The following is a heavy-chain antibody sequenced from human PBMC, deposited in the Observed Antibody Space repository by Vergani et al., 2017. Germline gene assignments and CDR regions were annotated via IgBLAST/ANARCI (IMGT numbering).Heavy chain of an antibody. V-gene: IGHV4-34*01. J-gene: IGHJ5*02. CDR2: IYHSGST. CDR1: NGSLSGYY. D-gene: IGHD3-10*01. Sequence: QVQLQQWGAGPLKPSETLSLSCSVYNGSLSGYYWNWVRQSPGQGLEWIGSIYHSGSTYYNPSLKSRVTISGDTSKNQFSLKLNSVTAADTAVYYCGRVADFYGLGSRLLDLWGQGILVTVSS. CDR3: GRVADFYGLGSRLLDL.